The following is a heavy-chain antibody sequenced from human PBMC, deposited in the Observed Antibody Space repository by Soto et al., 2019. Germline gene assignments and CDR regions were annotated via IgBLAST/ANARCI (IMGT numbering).Heavy chain of an antibody. CDR1: GFTFSDYY. V-gene: IGHV3-11*01. CDR3: ARGGDEDSYGFRYYYYGMDV. Sequence: QVPLVESGGGLVKPGGSLRLSCAASGFTFSDYYMSWIRQAPGKGLEWVSYISSSGSTIYYADSVKGRFTISRDNAKNSLYLQMNSLRAEDTAVYYCARGGDEDSYGFRYYYYGMDVWGQGTTVTVSS. CDR2: ISSSGSTI. J-gene: IGHJ6*02. D-gene: IGHD5-18*01.